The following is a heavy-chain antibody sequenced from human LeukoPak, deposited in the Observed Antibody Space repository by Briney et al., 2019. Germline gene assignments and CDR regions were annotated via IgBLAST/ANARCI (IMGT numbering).Heavy chain of an antibody. Sequence: PSETLSLTCAVYGGSFSGYYWSWIRQPPGMGLEWIGEINHSGSTNYNPSLKSRVTISVDTSKNQFSLKLSSVTAADTAVYYCTRGCSGGSCYPAHFDYWGQGTLVTVSS. CDR1: GGSFSGYY. D-gene: IGHD2-15*01. CDR2: INHSGST. V-gene: IGHV4-34*01. CDR3: TRGCSGGSCYPAHFDY. J-gene: IGHJ4*02.